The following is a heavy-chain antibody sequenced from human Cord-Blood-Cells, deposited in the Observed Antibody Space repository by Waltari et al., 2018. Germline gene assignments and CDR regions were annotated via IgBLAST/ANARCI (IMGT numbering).Heavy chain of an antibody. CDR1: GGSISSSSYY. V-gene: IGHV4-39*01. D-gene: IGHD6-13*01. Sequence: QLQLQESGPGLVKPSETLSLTCTVSGGSISSSSYYWGWIRQTPGKGLEWIGSIYYSGSTYYNPSLKSRVTISVDTSKNQFSLKLSSVTAADTAVYYCARHLDRAAAGIDYWGQGTLVTVSS. CDR3: ARHLDRAAAGIDY. CDR2: IYYSGST. J-gene: IGHJ4*02.